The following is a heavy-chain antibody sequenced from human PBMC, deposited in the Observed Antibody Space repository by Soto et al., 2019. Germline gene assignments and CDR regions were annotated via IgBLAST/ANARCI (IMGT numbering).Heavy chain of an antibody. J-gene: IGHJ6*02. CDR1: GFTFSSYS. Sequence: QVQLVESGGGVVQPGRSLRLSCAASGFTFSSYSIHWVRQAPGKGLEWVAVVGHDGSATYYADSAKGRFTLSRDNSKNTLYLQMNSLRAEDTAVYYCAKGSSGEDLRHYYYYGMDVWGQGTTVTVSS. CDR3: AKGSSGEDLRHYYYYGMDV. CDR2: VGHDGSAT. D-gene: IGHD6-6*01. V-gene: IGHV3-33*06.